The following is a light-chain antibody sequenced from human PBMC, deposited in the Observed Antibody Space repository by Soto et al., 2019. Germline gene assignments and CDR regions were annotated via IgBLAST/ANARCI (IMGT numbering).Light chain of an antibody. Sequence: EIVLTQSPATLSLSPGERATLSCRASQSVSSYLAWYQQKPGQAPRLLIYDASNRATGIPARFSGSGSGTDVTHTISSLEPEDFAVYYCQQRSNWPTWTFGQGTKVEIK. CDR2: DAS. J-gene: IGKJ1*01. V-gene: IGKV3-11*01. CDR3: QQRSNWPTWT. CDR1: QSVSSY.